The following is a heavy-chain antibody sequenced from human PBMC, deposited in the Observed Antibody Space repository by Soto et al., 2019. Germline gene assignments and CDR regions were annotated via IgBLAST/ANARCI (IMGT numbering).Heavy chain of an antibody. CDR2: IYYSGST. V-gene: IGHV4-59*01. CDR3: ASYCGGDCYYDY. J-gene: IGHJ4*02. CDR1: GGSISSYY. Sequence: QVQLQESRPGLVKPSETLSLTCTVSGGSISSYYWSWIRQPPGKGLEWIGYIYYSGSTNYNPSLKSRITISVDTSKNQFSLKLSAVTAADTAVYYCASYCGGDCYYDYWGPGTGVTVSS. D-gene: IGHD2-21*02.